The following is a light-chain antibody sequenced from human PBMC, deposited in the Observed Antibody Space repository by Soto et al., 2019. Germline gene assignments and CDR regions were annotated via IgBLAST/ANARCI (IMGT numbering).Light chain of an antibody. CDR1: TSDVGGYNY. CDR3: SSYAGSKSFII. Sequence: QSALTQPPSASGSPGQSGTISCTGTTSDVGGYNYVSWYQLHPGKVPKLIMSEVNKRPSGVPDRFSGSKSGSTASLTVSGLQAEDEADYFCSSYAGSKSFIIVGGGTKLTVL. V-gene: IGLV2-8*01. J-gene: IGLJ2*01. CDR2: EVN.